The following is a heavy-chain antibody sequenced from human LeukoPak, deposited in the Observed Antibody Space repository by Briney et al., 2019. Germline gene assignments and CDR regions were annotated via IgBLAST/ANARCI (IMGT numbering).Heavy chain of an antibody. D-gene: IGHD3-22*01. CDR3: ARPQPSYDSSGYYAGALDY. CDR1: GGSISSSSYY. Sequence: SETLSLTCTVSGGSISSSSYYWGWIRQPPGKGLEWIGSIYYSGSTYYNPSLKSRVTISVDTSKNQFSLKLSSVTAADTAVYYCARPQPSYDSSGYYAGALDYWGQGTLVTVSS. CDR2: IYYSGST. J-gene: IGHJ4*02. V-gene: IGHV4-39*07.